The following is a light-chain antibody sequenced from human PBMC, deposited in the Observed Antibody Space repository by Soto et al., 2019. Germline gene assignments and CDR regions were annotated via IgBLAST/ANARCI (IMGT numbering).Light chain of an antibody. Sequence: EIVLTQSPGTLSLSPGERATLSCRASQSVRSNYLAWYQQIPGQAPRLLVHGASSRATGIPDRFSGSGSGTDFTLTIRRLEPEDFAVYYCQQYGNSSFTFGGGTKVEIK. J-gene: IGKJ4*02. V-gene: IGKV3-20*01. CDR1: QSVRSNY. CDR3: QQYGNSSFT. CDR2: GAS.